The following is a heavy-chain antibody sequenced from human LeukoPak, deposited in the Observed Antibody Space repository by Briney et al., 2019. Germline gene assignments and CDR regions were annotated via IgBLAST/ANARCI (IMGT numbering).Heavy chain of an antibody. CDR3: AKAASSSWPSYYYGMDV. V-gene: IGHV3-13*01. CDR2: IGTAADT. D-gene: IGHD6-13*01. Sequence: PGGSLRLSCAASGFTFSNYDMHWVRQAAGKSLEWVSTIGTAADTFYPDSVKGRFTISKDNSKNTVYLQMSSLRVDDTAVYYCAKAASSSWPSYYYGMDVWGQGTTVTVSS. J-gene: IGHJ6*02. CDR1: GFTFSNYD.